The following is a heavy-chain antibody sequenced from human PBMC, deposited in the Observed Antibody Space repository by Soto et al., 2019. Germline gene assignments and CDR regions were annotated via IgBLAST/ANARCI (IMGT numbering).Heavy chain of an antibody. Sequence: GGSLRLSCAASAFTFSSFGMHLVRQAPGKGLEWVAAISFDGSNKYYADSVKGRFTISRANSKNTLFLQMNSLRAEDTAVYYCARVSWREEDGIDVWGQGTTVTVSS. J-gene: IGHJ6*01. CDR2: ISFDGSNK. V-gene: IGHV3-30*03. CDR3: ARVSWREEDGIDV. CDR1: AFTFSSFG.